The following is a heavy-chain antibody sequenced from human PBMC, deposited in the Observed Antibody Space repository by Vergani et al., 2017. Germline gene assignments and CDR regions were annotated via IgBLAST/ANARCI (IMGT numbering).Heavy chain of an antibody. J-gene: IGHJ4*02. CDR1: GFTFSSYA. CDR2: ISGSGGST. CDR3: AKRRVSSGSYDIDY. Sequence: EVQLLESGGGLVQPGGSLRLSCAASGFTFSSYAMSWVRQAPGKGLEWVSAISGSGGSTYYADSVKGRFTISRDNSKNKLYLQMNSLRAEDTAVYYCAKRRVSSGSYDIDYWGQGTLVTVSS. D-gene: IGHD1-26*01. V-gene: IGHV3-23*01.